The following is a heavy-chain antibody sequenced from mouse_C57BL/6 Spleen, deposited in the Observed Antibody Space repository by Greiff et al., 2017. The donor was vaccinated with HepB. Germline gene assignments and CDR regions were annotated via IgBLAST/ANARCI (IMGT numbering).Heavy chain of an antibody. V-gene: IGHV1-80*01. CDR1: GYTFTDYY. CDR2: IYPGDGDT. Sequence: VQLQQSGPELVKPGASVKISCKASGYTFTDYYMNWVKQRPGKGLEWIGQIYPGDGDTNYNGKFKGKATLTADKSSSTAYMQLSSLTSEDSAVYFCARGGVSWFAYWGQGTLVTVSA. CDR3: ARGGVSWFAY. J-gene: IGHJ3*01.